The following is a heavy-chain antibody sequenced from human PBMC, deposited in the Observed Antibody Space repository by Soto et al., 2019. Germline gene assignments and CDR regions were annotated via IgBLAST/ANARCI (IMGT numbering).Heavy chain of an antibody. CDR2: IIPLFGAS. Sequence: QVQLVQSGAEVKKPGSWVKVSCKTSGGTFSSYAFSWVRQAPGQGLEWMGGIIPLFGASNYAQEFQGRVTITADKSTDTAYMELSSLKSEDTAVYYCARGFCDGGSCHGGGNYYYYTMNVWGRGTTVTVSS. V-gene: IGHV1-69*06. J-gene: IGHJ6*02. D-gene: IGHD2-15*01. CDR1: GGTFSSYA. CDR3: ARGFCDGGSCHGGGNYYYYTMNV.